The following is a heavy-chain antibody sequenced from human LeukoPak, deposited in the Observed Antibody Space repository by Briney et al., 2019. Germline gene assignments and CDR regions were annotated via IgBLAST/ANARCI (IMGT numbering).Heavy chain of an antibody. D-gene: IGHD6-19*01. CDR2: INPSGGST. CDR1: GYTFTSYY. CDR3: ARNPVGWLATSDAFDI. J-gene: IGHJ3*02. V-gene: IGHV1-46*01. Sequence: ASVKVSCKASGYTFTSYYMHWVRQAPGQGLEWMGIINPSGGSTSYAQKFQGRVTMTRNTSISTAYMELSSLRSEDTAVYYCARNPVGWLATSDAFDIWGQGTMVTVSS.